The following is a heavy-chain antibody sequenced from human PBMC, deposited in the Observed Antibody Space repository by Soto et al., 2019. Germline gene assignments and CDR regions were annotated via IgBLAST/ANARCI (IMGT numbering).Heavy chain of an antibody. J-gene: IGHJ6*02. Sequence: SETLSLTCAVYGGSFSGYYWSWIRQPPGKGLEWIGEINHSGSTNYDPSLKSRVTISVDTSKNQFSLKLSSVTAADTAVYYCARDDHIRRLLWFLLRAAYGMDFSGQGITVTGFS. V-gene: IGHV4-34*01. D-gene: IGHD3-10*01. CDR3: ARDDHIRRLLWFLLRAAYGMDF. CDR1: GGSFSGYY. CDR2: INHSGST.